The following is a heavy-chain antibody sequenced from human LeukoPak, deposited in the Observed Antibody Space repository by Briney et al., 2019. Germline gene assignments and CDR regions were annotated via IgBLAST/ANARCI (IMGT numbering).Heavy chain of an antibody. V-gene: IGHV4-34*01. CDR2: INHSGST. Sequence: SETLSLTCAVYGGSFSGYYWSWIRQPPGKGLEWIGEINHSGSTNYNPSLKSRVTISVDTSKNQFSLKLSSVTAADTAEYYCARGVFFAIAVAGTNFNWFDPWGQGTLVTVSS. J-gene: IGHJ5*02. CDR1: GGSFSGYY. CDR3: ARGVFFAIAVAGTNFNWFDP. D-gene: IGHD6-19*01.